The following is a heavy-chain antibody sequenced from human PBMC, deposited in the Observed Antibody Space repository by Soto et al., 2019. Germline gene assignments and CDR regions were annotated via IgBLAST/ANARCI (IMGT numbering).Heavy chain of an antibody. Sequence: GGSLRLSCAASGFTFSSYGMHWVRQAPGKGLEWVAVIWYDGSNKYYADSVKGRFTISRDNSKNTLYLQMNSLRAEDTAVYYCARDIGTEKSYYYGMDVWGQGTTVTVSS. CDR3: ARDIGTEKSYYYGMDV. CDR2: IWYDGSNK. V-gene: IGHV3-33*01. J-gene: IGHJ6*02. D-gene: IGHD1-1*01. CDR1: GFTFSSYG.